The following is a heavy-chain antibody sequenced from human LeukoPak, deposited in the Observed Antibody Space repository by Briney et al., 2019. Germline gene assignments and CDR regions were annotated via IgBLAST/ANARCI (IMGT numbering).Heavy chain of an antibody. CDR2: IRGDNGDT. J-gene: IGHJ3*02. D-gene: IGHD3-22*01. V-gene: IGHV1-18*01. Sequence: GASVKVSCKASGGTFSSYAISWVRQAPGQGLEWVGWIRGDNGDTNYAQKLQGRVTMTTDTSTSTAYMELRSLRSDDTAVYYCARDGDRYYYDSSGYYYRDAFDIWGQGTMVTVSS. CDR1: GGTFSSYA. CDR3: ARDGDRYYYDSSGYYYRDAFDI.